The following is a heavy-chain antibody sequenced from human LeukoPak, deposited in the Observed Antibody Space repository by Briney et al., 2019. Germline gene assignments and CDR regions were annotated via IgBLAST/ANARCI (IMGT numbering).Heavy chain of an antibody. CDR2: IKQDGSEK. V-gene: IGHV3-7*01. D-gene: IGHD6-13*01. CDR3: ARSSSSWRRVYYYYYMDV. J-gene: IGHJ6*03. Sequence: GGSLRLSCAASGFTFSSYWMSWVRQAPGKGLEWVANIKQDGSEKYYVDSVKGRFTISRDNAKNSLYLQMNSLRAEDTAVYYCARSSSSWRRVYYYYYMDVWGKGTTVTVSS. CDR1: GFTFSSYW.